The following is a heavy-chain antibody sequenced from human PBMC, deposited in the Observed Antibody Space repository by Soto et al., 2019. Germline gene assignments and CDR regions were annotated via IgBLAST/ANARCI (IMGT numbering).Heavy chain of an antibody. CDR1: GYTFTGHY. D-gene: IGHD1-7*01. Sequence: ASVKVSCKASGYTFTGHYIHWLRQAPGQGPEWMGEISPVTGGAKYAQKFQGRVTMTRDTSITTVYMELTNLSPDDTAVYYCGRGRSGELVVFYWGQGTLVTVSS. CDR2: ISPVTGGA. CDR3: GRGRSGELVVFY. J-gene: IGHJ4*02. V-gene: IGHV1-2*02.